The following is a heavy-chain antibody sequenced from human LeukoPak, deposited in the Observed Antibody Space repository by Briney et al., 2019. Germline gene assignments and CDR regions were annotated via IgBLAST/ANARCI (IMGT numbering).Heavy chain of an antibody. V-gene: IGHV3-48*02. D-gene: IGHD2-2*01. J-gene: IGHJ4*02. CDR2: ISSSSSSTI. Sequence: GGSLRLSCAASGFTFSSYSMNWVRQAPGKGLEWVSYISSSSSSTIYYADSVKGRFTISRDNAKNSLYLQMNSLRDEDTAVYYCARDNALDFTFDYWGQGTLVTVSS. CDR3: ARDNALDFTFDY. CDR1: GFTFSSYS.